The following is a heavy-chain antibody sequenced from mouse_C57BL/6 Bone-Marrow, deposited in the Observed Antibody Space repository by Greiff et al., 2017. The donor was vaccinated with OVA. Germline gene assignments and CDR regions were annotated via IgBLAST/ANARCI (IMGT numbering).Heavy chain of an antibody. CDR1: GYTFTTYH. D-gene: IGHD2-4*01. J-gene: IGHJ3*01. V-gene: IGHV1-47*01. CDR2: FHPYNDDT. CDR3: ARPGDYDGDWFAY. Sequence: AQLQQSGAELVKPGASVKMSCKASGYTFTTYHIEWMKQNHGKSLEWIGNFHPYNDDTKYNEKFKGKATLTVAKSSSTVYLELSRLTSDDSAVYYCARPGDYDGDWFAYWGQGTLVTVSA.